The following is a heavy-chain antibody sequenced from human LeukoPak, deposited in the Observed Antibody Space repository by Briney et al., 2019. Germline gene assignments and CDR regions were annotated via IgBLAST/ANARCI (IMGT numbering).Heavy chain of an antibody. CDR2: ISGSSSYI. D-gene: IGHD6-19*01. CDR1: GFTFSSYS. CDR3: ASIKPVAGIIYYFDY. J-gene: IGHJ4*02. Sequence: GGSLRLSCAASGFTFSSYSMNWVRQAPGKGLEWVSSISGSSSYIYYADSVKGRFTISRDNAKNSLYLQTNSLRAEDTAVYYCASIKPVAGIIYYFDYWGQGTLVTVSS. V-gene: IGHV3-21*01.